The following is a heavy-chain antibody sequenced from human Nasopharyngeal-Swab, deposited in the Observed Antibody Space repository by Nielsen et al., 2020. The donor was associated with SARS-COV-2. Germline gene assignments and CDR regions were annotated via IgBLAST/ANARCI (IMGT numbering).Heavy chain of an antibody. CDR2: ISSSSSTI. J-gene: IGHJ3*02. CDR3: ASTGGRGWLALGAFDI. V-gene: IGHV3-48*04. D-gene: IGHD6-19*01. CDR1: GFTFNSYS. Sequence: GESLKISCAASGFTFNSYSMNWVRQAPGKGLEWVSYISSSSSTIYYADSVKGRFAISRDNSKNTVDLQMNSLRVEDTALYYCASTGGRGWLALGAFDIWGQGTMVTVSS.